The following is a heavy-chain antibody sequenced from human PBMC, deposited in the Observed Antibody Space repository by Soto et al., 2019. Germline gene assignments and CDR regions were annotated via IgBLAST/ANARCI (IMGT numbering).Heavy chain of an antibody. D-gene: IGHD5-18*01. J-gene: IGHJ3*02. CDR1: VGSISSYY. CDR3: ATDPLGSVGYSDGYVIPDTVNAFYI. CDR2: FYTSAST. Sequence: SQTLPLTCTVSVGSISSYYWSFIRQPAGKGLEWIERFYTSASTNYNPSLKIRVTMSVDTSKNQFSLKLISVTAADTAVYYWATDPLGSVGYSDGYVIPDTVNAFYIWGQGTMVT. V-gene: IGHV4-4*07.